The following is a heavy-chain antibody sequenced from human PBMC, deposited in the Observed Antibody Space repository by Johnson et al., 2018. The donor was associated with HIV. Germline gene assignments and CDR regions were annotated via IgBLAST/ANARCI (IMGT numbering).Heavy chain of an antibody. CDR3: AKVIAARRPACAFDF. CDR2: TYSGGST. Sequence: VQLVESGGGVVQPGRSLRLSCAASGFTFSSYAMHWVRQAPGKGLEWVSVTYSGGSTYYADSVKDRFTVSRDTSKNTLYLQMNSLRAEDTAVYYCAKVIAARRPACAFDFWGLGTMVTVSS. V-gene: IGHV3-NL1*01. CDR1: GFTFSSYA. J-gene: IGHJ3*01. D-gene: IGHD6-6*01.